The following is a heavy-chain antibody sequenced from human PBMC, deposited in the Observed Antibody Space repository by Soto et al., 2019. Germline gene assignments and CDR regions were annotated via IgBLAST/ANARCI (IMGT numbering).Heavy chain of an antibody. CDR2: ISSSSSYI. Sequence: GGSLRLSCAASGFTFSSYSMNWVRQAPGKGLEWVSSISSSSSYIYYADSVKGRFTISRDNAKNSLYLQMNSLRAEDTAVYYCASTSRSAAAWFDPWGQGTLVTVSS. D-gene: IGHD2-15*01. CDR1: GFTFSSYS. CDR3: ASTSRSAAAWFDP. J-gene: IGHJ5*02. V-gene: IGHV3-21*01.